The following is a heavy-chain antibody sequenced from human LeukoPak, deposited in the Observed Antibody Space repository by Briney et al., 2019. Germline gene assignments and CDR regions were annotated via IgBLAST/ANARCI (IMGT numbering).Heavy chain of an antibody. J-gene: IGHJ4*02. CDR3: AKSPLTRSGLNADHFDY. Sequence: PGGSLRLSCAASGFTFSNYWMHWVRQAPGKGLEWVSAISGSGGSTFYADSVRGRFTISRDNSKNTLYLQMHSLRAEDTAVYYCAKSPLTRSGLNADHFDYWGQGTLVTVSS. CDR2: ISGSGGST. CDR1: GFTFSNYW. D-gene: IGHD2-15*01. V-gene: IGHV3-23*01.